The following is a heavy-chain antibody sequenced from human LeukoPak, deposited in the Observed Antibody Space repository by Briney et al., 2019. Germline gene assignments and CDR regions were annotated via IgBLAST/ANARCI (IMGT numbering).Heavy chain of an antibody. V-gene: IGHV3-23*01. Sequence: PGGSLRLSCAASGFTFSSYAVSWVRQAPGKGLEWVSAISGSGGSTYYADSVKGRFTISRDNSKKTLYLQMNSLRAEDTAVYYCAKGFAGYYYYYMDVWGKGTTVTVSS. J-gene: IGHJ6*03. CDR1: GFTFSSYA. CDR2: ISGSGGST. CDR3: AKGFAGYYYYYMDV.